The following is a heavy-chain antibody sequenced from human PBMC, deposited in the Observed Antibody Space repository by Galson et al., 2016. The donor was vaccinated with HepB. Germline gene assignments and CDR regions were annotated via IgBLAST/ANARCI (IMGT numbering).Heavy chain of an antibody. J-gene: IGHJ3*02. CDR3: VKEGYQELSDGAFDI. CDR2: INSNGGRT. Sequence: SLRLSCAASGFTFSSYSMHWVRQAPGKGLEYVSGINSNGGRTYYTDPVKGRFTLSRDNSKNTVYLQMSSLRIEDTAVYFCVKEGYQELSDGAFDIWGQGTMVTVPS. CDR1: GFTFSSYS. D-gene: IGHD2-2*01. V-gene: IGHV3-64D*06.